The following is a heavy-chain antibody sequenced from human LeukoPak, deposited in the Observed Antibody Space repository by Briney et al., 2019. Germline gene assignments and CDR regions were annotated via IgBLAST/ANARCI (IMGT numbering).Heavy chain of an antibody. D-gene: IGHD5-12*01. CDR2: INHSGST. CDR1: GGSFSGYY. CDR3: ARVRRGGYNLRVLYFDY. J-gene: IGHJ4*02. Sequence: PSETLSLTCAVYGGSFSGYYWSWTRQPPGKGLEWIGEINHSGSTNYNPSLKSRVTISVDTSKNQFSLKLSSVTAADTAVYYCARVRRGGYNLRVLYFDYWGQGTLVTVSS. V-gene: IGHV4-34*01.